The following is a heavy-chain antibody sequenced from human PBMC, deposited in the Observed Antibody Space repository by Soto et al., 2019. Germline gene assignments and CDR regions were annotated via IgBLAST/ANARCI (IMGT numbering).Heavy chain of an antibody. Sequence: GGSLRLSCAASGSTFSAYAFHWVRQAPGKGLEWLSVISYDGRETHYADSVEGRFIISRDSSKKTAYLQMNSLRGDDTAVYFCATDPVAVTGSFIDSWGQGTLVTVSS. CDR2: ISYDGRET. V-gene: IGHV3-30-3*01. D-gene: IGHD2-21*02. J-gene: IGHJ4*02. CDR1: GSTFSAYA. CDR3: ATDPVAVTGSFIDS.